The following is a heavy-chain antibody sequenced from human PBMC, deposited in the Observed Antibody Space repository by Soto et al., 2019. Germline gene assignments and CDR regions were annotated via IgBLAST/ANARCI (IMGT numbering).Heavy chain of an antibody. J-gene: IGHJ4*02. CDR2: ISDDGSKK. V-gene: IGHV3-30*18. CDR1: GFTFSTSG. D-gene: IGHD3-22*01. Sequence: QVQLVESGGGVVQPGRSLRLSCAASGFTFSTSGMHWVRQAPGKGLEWVAVISDDGSKKYYADSVKGRFTISRDNSKNPGYVQRNSLSAEETAVYYCAKEWVYDSSGWSFDYWGEGTLVTVSS. CDR3: AKEWVYDSSGWSFDY.